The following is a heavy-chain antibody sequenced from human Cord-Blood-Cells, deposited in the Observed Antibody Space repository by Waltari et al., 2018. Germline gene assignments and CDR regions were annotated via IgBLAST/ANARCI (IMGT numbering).Heavy chain of an antibody. D-gene: IGHD7-27*01. CDR3: AKLGTGY. Sequence: EVQLVESGGGLVQPGRSLRLSCAASGLTFDVYARHWVRQAPGKGLEWVSGISWNSGSIGYADSVKGRFTISRDNAKNSLYLQMNSLRAEDTALYYCAKLGTGYWGQGTLVTVSS. CDR1: GLTFDVYA. J-gene: IGHJ4*02. V-gene: IGHV3-9*01. CDR2: ISWNSGSI.